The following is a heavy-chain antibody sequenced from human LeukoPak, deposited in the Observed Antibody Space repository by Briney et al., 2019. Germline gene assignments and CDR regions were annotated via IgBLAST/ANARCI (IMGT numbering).Heavy chain of an antibody. CDR3: AKDGIEAQYYYDSGAYRGLDYFDY. V-gene: IGHV3-23*01. Sequence: GGSLRLPCAASGFTFSSYAMSWVRQAPGRGLEWVSAISGGGGSTYHADSVKGRFTISRDNSKNSLYLQMNSLRAEDTAVYYCAKDGIEAQYYYDSGAYRGLDYFDYWGQGALVTVSS. J-gene: IGHJ4*02. D-gene: IGHD3-22*01. CDR1: GFTFSSYA. CDR2: ISGGGGST.